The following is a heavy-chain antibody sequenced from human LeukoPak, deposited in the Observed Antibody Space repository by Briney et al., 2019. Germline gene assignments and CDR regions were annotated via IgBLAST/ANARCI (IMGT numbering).Heavy chain of an antibody. Sequence: SVKVSCKASGGTFSSYAISWVRQAPGQGLEWMGRIIPILGIANYAQKFQGRVTITADKSTSTAYMELSSLRSEDTAVYYCARNKGYNTNFDYWGQGTLGTVSS. J-gene: IGHJ4*02. V-gene: IGHV1-69*04. D-gene: IGHD5-24*01. CDR2: IIPILGIA. CDR3: ARNKGYNTNFDY. CDR1: GGTFSSYA.